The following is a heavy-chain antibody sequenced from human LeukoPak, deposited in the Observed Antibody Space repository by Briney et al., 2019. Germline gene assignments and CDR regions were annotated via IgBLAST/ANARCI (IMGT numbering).Heavy chain of an antibody. CDR1: SYSLSSGYY. J-gene: IGHJ6*03. CDR3: ARIKKGDYMDV. CDR2: IYHSGST. Sequence: PSETLSLTCTVSSYSLSSGYYWGWIRQAPGKGLEWIGSIYHSGSTYYNPSLKSRVIMAVDTSRNQFSLRLNSVIAADTAVYYCARIKKGDYMDVWGKGTTVTVSS. V-gene: IGHV4-38-2*02. D-gene: IGHD3-16*01.